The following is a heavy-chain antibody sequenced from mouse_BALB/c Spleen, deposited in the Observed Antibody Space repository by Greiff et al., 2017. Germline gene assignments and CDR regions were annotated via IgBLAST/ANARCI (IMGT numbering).Heavy chain of an antibody. V-gene: IGHV1S132*01. CDR1: GYTFTSYW. CDR2: IFPGTGTT. J-gene: IGHJ2*01. Sequence: QVQLQQSGAELVKPGASVKLSCKTSGYTFTSYWIQWVKQRPGQGLGWIGEIFPGTGTTYYNEKFKGKATLTIDTSSSTAYMQLSSLTSEDSAVYFCARDPFDYWGQGTTLTVSS. CDR3: ARDPFDY.